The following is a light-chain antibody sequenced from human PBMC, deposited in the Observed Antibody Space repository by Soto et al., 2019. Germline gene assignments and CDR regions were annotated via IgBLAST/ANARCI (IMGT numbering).Light chain of an antibody. CDR2: DVS. V-gene: IGLV2-14*01. CDR3: SSYTSSSTQV. Sequence: QSALTQPASVSGSPGQSITISCTGTSSDVGGYNYVSWYQQHPGKAPKLMIYDVSNRPSAVPNRFSGSQSGNTASLTISGLEAEDEADYYCSSYTSSSTQVFGTGTKLTVL. CDR1: SSDVGGYNY. J-gene: IGLJ1*01.